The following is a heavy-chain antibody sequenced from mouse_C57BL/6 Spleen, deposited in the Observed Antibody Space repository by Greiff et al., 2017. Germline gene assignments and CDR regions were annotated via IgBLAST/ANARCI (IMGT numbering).Heavy chain of an antibody. Sequence: QVQLQQSGAELVRPGASVTLSCKASGYTFTDYEMHWVKQTPVHGLEWIGAIDPETGGPAYNQKFKGKAILTADKSSSTAYMELRSLTSEDSAVYYCTRGANPWFAYWGQGTLVTVSA. J-gene: IGHJ3*01. D-gene: IGHD6-1*01. CDR1: GYTFTDYE. CDR2: IDPETGGP. V-gene: IGHV1-15*01. CDR3: TRGANPWFAY.